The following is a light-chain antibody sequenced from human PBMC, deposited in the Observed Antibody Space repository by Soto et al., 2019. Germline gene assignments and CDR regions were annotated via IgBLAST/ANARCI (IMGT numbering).Light chain of an antibody. CDR3: QQRGTSPRT. J-gene: IGKJ2*01. CDR2: DAS. CDR1: QSVSSY. Sequence: EIVLTQSPATLSLSPGERATLSCRASQSVSSYLAWYQQKPGQAPRLLIYDASNRATGIPARFSGSGSGTDFTLTISRLEPEDFAIYYCQQRGTSPRTFGQGTKLEIK. V-gene: IGKV3-11*01.